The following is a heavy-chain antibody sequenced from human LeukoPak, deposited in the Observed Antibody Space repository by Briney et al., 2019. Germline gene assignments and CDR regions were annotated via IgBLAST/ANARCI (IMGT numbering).Heavy chain of an antibody. CDR1: GGSISSDY. CDR2: IYTTEST. CDR3: ARGYCSSTSCYAFDP. Sequence: SETLSLTCTVSGGSISSDYWSRIRQPAGKGLEWIGRIYTTESTNYNPSLKSRVTISLDKSKNQFSLKLNSVTAADTAVYYCARGYCSSTSCYAFDPWGQGTLVTVSS. D-gene: IGHD2-2*01. V-gene: IGHV4-4*07. J-gene: IGHJ5*02.